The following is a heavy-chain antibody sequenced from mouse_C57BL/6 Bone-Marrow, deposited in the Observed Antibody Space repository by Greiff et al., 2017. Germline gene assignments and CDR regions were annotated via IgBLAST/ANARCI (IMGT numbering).Heavy chain of an antibody. CDR1: GFTFSDYG. CDR2: ISSGSSNI. J-gene: IGHJ4*01. Sequence: DVQLVESGGGLVKPGGSLKLSCAASGFTFSDYGMHWVRQAPEKGLEWVAYISSGSSNIYYADTVKGRFIISRDNAKNTLFLQMTSLRSEDTAMYYCARKRRVPMDYWGQGTSVTVSS. CDR3: ARKRRVPMDY. V-gene: IGHV5-17*01.